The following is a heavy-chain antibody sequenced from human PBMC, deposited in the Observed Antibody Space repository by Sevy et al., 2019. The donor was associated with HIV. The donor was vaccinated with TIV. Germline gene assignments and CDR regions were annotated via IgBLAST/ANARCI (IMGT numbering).Heavy chain of an antibody. CDR1: GFTFNIYS. D-gene: IGHD2-2*01. CDR2: ISGSSSYI. J-gene: IGHJ3*02. V-gene: IGHV3-21*04. CDR3: AKDTCSSTSCYYQDAFDI. Sequence: GGSLRLSCAASGFTFNIYSMNWVRQAPGKGLEWVSSISGSSSYIFYADSVKGRFTISRDNSKNTLYLQMNSLRAEDTAVYYCAKDTCSSTSCYYQDAFDIWGQGTMVTVSS.